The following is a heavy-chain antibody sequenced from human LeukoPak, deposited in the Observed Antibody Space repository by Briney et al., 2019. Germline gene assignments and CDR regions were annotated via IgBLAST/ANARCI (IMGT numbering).Heavy chain of an antibody. Sequence: ASVKVSCKASGYIFVSYDINWVRQATGQGLEWMGWMNPNSGNTGYAQKFQGRVTMTRNTSISTAYMELSSLRSEDTAVYYCAIDSSGYAYYYYYGMDVWGQGTTVTVSS. V-gene: IGHV1-8*01. D-gene: IGHD3-22*01. CDR1: GYIFVSYD. CDR2: MNPNSGNT. J-gene: IGHJ6*02. CDR3: AIDSSGYAYYYYYGMDV.